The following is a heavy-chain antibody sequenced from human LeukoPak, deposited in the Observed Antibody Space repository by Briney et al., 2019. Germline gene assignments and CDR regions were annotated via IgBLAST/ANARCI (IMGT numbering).Heavy chain of an antibody. CDR1: GFTFSSYA. J-gene: IGHJ5*02. Sequence: GGSLRLSCAASGFTFSSYAMSWVRQAPVKGLDWVSTISGSGGDTYYPDSVKGRFTISRDNSKNTLYLQMNSLRAEDTAVYYCAKSRITSGGYAFDPWGQGTLVTVSS. V-gene: IGHV3-23*01. CDR3: AKSRITSGGYAFDP. CDR2: ISGSGGDT. D-gene: IGHD3-10*01.